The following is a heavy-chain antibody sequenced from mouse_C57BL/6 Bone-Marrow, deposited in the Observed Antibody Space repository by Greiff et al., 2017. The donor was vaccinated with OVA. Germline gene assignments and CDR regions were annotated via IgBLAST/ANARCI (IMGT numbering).Heavy chain of an antibody. V-gene: IGHV14-3*01. D-gene: IGHD2-5*01. J-gene: IGHJ3*01. Sequence: EVKLQESVAELVRPGASVKLSCTASGFTITNTYMHWVKQRPEQGLEWLGRIYPANGNTNYAPKFQGKATITADTSSNTSYLQLSSLTSEDTAIDYCARTYYSNPWFAYWGQGTLVTVSA. CDR2: IYPANGNT. CDR1: GFTITNTY. CDR3: ARTYYSNPWFAY.